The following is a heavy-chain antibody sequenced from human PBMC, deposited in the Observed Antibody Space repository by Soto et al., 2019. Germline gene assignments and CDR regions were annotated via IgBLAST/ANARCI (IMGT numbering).Heavy chain of an antibody. CDR1: GGSVSSGSYY. D-gene: IGHD6-19*01. J-gene: IGHJ5*02. V-gene: IGHV4-61*01. CDR3: ARFFRIAVAGSWFDP. CDR2: IYYSGST. Sequence: PSETLSLTCTVSGGSVSSGSYYWSWIRQPQGKGLEWIGYIYYSGSTNYNPSLKSRVTISVDTSKNQFSLKLSSVTAADTAVYYCARFFRIAVAGSWFDPWGQGTLVTVSS.